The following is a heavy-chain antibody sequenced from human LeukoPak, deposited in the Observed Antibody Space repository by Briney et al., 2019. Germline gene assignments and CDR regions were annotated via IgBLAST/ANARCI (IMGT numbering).Heavy chain of an antibody. J-gene: IGHJ4*02. CDR3: ARDCGGHCYSGFDY. V-gene: IGHV3-11*04. CDR1: GFTFSDYH. CDR2: ISASGSTI. D-gene: IGHD2-21*02. Sequence: TGGSLRLSCAASGFTFSDYHMAWIRQAPGKGLEYISHISASGSTIHYGDSVKGRFTIFRDDARNSVYLQMTSLRAEDTATYFCARDCGGHCYSGFDYWGQGALVTVSS.